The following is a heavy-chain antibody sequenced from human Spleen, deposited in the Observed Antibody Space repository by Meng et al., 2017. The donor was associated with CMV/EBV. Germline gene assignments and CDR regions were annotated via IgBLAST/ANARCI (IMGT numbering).Heavy chain of an antibody. CDR2: INPNSGGT. V-gene: IGHV1-2*02. CDR3: ARVHHYYDRTGYLHDY. J-gene: IGHJ4*02. D-gene: IGHD3-22*01. Sequence: YTFTSYYIHWVRQAPGEGLEWMGWINPNSGGTNYAQKFQGRVTMTVDRSISTAYMELSSLRSDDTALYFCARVHHYYDRTGYLHDYWGQGTLVTVSS. CDR1: YTFTSYY.